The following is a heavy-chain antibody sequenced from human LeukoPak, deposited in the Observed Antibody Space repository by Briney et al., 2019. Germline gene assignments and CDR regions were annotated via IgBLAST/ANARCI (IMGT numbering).Heavy chain of an antibody. CDR3: ARRSLGTEEGGGFTMVRGDPFDY. CDR1: GDSIRRSSEY. J-gene: IGHJ4*02. Sequence: KPSQTLSLTCTVSGDSIRRSSEYWAWIRQAPGKGLEWIATIYYSGTTYYSPSPKSRVTFSVDTSKNQFSLKLTSVTAADTAVYYCARRSLGTEEGGGFTMVRGDPFDYWGQGTLVTVSS. D-gene: IGHD3-10*01. CDR2: IYYSGTT. V-gene: IGHV4-39*01.